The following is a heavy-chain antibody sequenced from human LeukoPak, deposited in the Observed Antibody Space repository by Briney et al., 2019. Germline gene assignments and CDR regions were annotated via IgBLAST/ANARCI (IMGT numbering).Heavy chain of an antibody. V-gene: IGHV3-7*01. J-gene: IGHJ4*02. CDR3: VRSAKTFDY. CDR2: IKHDGTEK. Sequence: GGSLRLSCAASGFTFSSSWMSWVRQAPGKGLEWVANIKHDGTEKYCVDSVKGRFTISRDNAKNSLYLQMNSLRAEDTAVYYCVRSAKTFDYWGQGTLVTISS. CDR1: GFTFSSSW.